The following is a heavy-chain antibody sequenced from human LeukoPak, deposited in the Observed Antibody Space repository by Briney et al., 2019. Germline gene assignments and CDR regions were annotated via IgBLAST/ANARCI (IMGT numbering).Heavy chain of an antibody. J-gene: IGHJ4*02. V-gene: IGHV4-59*01. CDR2: IYYSGST. CDR3: ARGGHSGSYYDFDY. CDR1: GGSISSYY. D-gene: IGHD1-26*01. Sequence: PSETLSLTCTVSGGSISSYYWSWIRQPPGKGLEWIGYIYYSGSTNCNPSLKSRVTISVDTSKNQLSLKLSSVTAADTAVYYCARGGHSGSYYDFDYWGQGTLVTVSS.